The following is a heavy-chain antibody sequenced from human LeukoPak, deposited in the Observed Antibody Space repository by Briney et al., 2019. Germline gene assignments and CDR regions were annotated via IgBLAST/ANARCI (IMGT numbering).Heavy chain of an antibody. CDR1: GYTCTSYY. CDR2: INPSGGST. J-gene: IGHJ4*02. CDR3: ARDRLAAPPSFDY. Sequence: ASVKVSCKASGYTCTSYYMHWVRQAPGQGLEWMGIINPSGGSTSYAQKFQGRVTMTRDTSTSTVYMELSSLRSNDAAVYYCARDRLAAPPSFDYWGQGTLVTVSS. V-gene: IGHV1-46*01.